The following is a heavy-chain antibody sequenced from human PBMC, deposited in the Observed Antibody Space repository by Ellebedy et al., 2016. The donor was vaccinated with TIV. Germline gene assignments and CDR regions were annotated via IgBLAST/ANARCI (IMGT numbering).Heavy chain of an antibody. CDR3: ATRYCISTSCYAYYYYGMDV. D-gene: IGHD2-2*01. CDR2: IDPNSGGT. V-gene: IGHV1-2*02. CDR1: GYTFTDYY. Sequence: ASVKVSCKASGYTFTDYYMHWVRQAPGQGLEWMGWIDPNSGGTNYAQKFQGRVTMTRDTSISTAYMELSSLRSEDTAVYYCATRYCISTSCYAYYYYGMDVWGQGTTVTVSS. J-gene: IGHJ6*02.